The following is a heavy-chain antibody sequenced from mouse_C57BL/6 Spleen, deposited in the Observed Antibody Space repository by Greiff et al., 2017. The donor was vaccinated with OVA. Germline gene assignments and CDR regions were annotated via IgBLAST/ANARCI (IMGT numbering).Heavy chain of an antibody. CDR1: GYSFTDYN. V-gene: IGHV1-39*01. D-gene: IGHD2-2*01. Sequence: EVKLLESGPELVKPGASVKISCKASGYSFTDYNMNWVKQSNGKSLEWIGVLNPNYGSTSYNQKFKGKATLTVDQSSSTAYMQLNSLTSEDSAVYYCARKGVKAFAMDYWGQGTSVTVSS. CDR2: LNPNYGST. J-gene: IGHJ4*01. CDR3: ARKGVKAFAMDY.